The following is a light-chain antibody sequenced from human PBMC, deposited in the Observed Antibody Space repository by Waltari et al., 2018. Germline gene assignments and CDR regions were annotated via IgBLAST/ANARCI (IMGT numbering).Light chain of an antibody. J-gene: IGKJ5*01. CDR1: QSVSNS. Sequence: EIVMTQSPPTLSVSPGERATLSCRASQSVSNSLAWYQHRPGRAPRLLIHSASTRAPGIPARFSGSGSETEFTLTISNLQSEDFALYYCQQYNNWPPSTFGQGTRLEIK. V-gene: IGKV3D-15*01. CDR3: QQYNNWPPST. CDR2: SAS.